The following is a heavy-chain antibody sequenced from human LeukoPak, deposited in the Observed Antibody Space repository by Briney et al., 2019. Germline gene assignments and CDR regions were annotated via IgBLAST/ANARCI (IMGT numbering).Heavy chain of an antibody. CDR3: ARGYCSGGSCYSVENWFDP. V-gene: IGHV1-2*06. J-gene: IGHJ5*02. D-gene: IGHD2-15*01. CDR2: INPNSGGK. Sequence: ASVKVSCEAAGYTFTGYYMFWVRQAPGQGLEWMGRINPNSGGKKYAQKFQGRVTMTRDTSISTSYLDPSRLRSDDTAVYYCARGYCSGGSCYSVENWFDPWGQGTLVTVSS. CDR1: GYTFTGYY.